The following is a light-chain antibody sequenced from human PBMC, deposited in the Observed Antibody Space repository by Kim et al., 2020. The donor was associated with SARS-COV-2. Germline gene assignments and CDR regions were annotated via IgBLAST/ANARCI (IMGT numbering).Light chain of an antibody. V-gene: IGKV3-11*01. CDR1: QSVSSY. CDR2: DAS. Sequence: VSPGERATLSCRASQSVSSYLDWYQQKPGQAPRLLIYDASNRATGIPARFSGSGSGTDFTLTISSLEPEDFAVYYCQQSSNWPLTFGGGTKVDIK. J-gene: IGKJ4*01. CDR3: QQSSNWPLT.